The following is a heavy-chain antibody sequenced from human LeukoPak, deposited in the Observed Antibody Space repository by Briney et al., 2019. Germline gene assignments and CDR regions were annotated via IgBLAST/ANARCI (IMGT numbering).Heavy chain of an antibody. Sequence: PGGSLRLSCAASGFTFGSYEMNWVRQAPGKGLEWVSYISSSGSTIYYADSVKGRFTISRDNAKNSLYLQMNRLRAEDTALYYCARDESPGDNNGWYDAFDIWGQGTMVTVSS. V-gene: IGHV3-48*03. D-gene: IGHD6-19*01. CDR2: ISSSGSTI. CDR3: ARDESPGDNNGWYDAFDI. J-gene: IGHJ3*02. CDR1: GFTFGSYE.